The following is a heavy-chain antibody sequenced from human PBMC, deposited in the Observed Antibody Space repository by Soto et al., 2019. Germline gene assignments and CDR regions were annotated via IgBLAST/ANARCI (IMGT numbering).Heavy chain of an antibody. J-gene: IGHJ3*02. Sequence: QVQLVESGGDLVKPGGSLRLSCAASGFTFSDYYMTWIRQAPGKGLEWVSYISSSGTGIYYPDSVKGRFTISRDNAEKSLYLQMSSLRAEDTAVYYCARSYSDAFDIWGQGTMVTVSS. CDR1: GFTFSDYY. V-gene: IGHV3-11*01. CDR3: ARSYSDAFDI. CDR2: ISSSGTGI. D-gene: IGHD2-15*01.